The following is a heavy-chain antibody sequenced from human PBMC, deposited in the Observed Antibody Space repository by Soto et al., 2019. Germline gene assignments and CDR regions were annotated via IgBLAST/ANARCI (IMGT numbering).Heavy chain of an antibody. CDR3: ARDNGYGYGYTLDH. CDR2: IYHSGST. V-gene: IGHV4-30-2*01. Sequence: SETLCLTCAVSGGSISRGGYSGSWIRQPPGKGLEWIGYIYHSGSTYYNPSLKSRVTISVDRSKNQFSLKLSSVTAADTAVYYCARDNGYGYGYTLDHWGQGTLVTVSS. D-gene: IGHD5-18*01. J-gene: IGHJ4*02. CDR1: GGSISRGGYS.